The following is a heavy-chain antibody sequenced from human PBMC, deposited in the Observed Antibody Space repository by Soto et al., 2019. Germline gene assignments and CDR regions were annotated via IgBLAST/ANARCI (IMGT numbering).Heavy chain of an antibody. Sequence: QVQLVQSGAEVKKPGSSVKVSCKASGGTFSSYAISWVRQAPGQGLEWMGGIIPIFGTANHAQKFQGRVTITADESTSTAYMELSSLRSEDTAVYYCAREYYDSSGLTFVDYYYGMDVWGQGTTVTVSS. V-gene: IGHV1-69*01. J-gene: IGHJ6*02. CDR2: IIPIFGTA. CDR1: GGTFSSYA. D-gene: IGHD3-22*01. CDR3: AREYYDSSGLTFVDYYYGMDV.